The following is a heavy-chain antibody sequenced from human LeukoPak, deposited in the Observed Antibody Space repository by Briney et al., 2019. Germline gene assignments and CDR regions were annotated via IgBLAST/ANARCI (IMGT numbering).Heavy chain of an antibody. CDR3: ARFSSGRYYYYMDV. CDR1: GYTFTTYG. D-gene: IGHD6-19*01. J-gene: IGHJ6*03. Sequence: ASVKVSCKASGYTFTTYGISWVRQAPGQGLEWMGWISAYNGNTNYAQKLQGRVTMTTDTSTSTAYMELRSLRSDDTAVYYCARFSSGRYYYYMDVWGKGTTVTVSS. CDR2: ISAYNGNT. V-gene: IGHV1-18*01.